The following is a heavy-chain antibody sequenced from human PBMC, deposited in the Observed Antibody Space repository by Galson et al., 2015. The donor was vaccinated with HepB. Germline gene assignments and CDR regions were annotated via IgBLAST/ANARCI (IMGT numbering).Heavy chain of an antibody. J-gene: IGHJ4*02. D-gene: IGHD5-18*01. CDR1: GFTFDDYA. CDR2: ISWNSGSI. Sequence: SLRLSCAASGFTFDDYAMHWVRQAPGKGLEWVSGISWNSGSIGYADSVKGRFTISRDNAKNSLYLQMNSLRAEDTALYYCAKDVRGYSYGRFDYWGQGTLVTVSS. CDR3: AKDVRGYSYGRFDY. V-gene: IGHV3-9*01.